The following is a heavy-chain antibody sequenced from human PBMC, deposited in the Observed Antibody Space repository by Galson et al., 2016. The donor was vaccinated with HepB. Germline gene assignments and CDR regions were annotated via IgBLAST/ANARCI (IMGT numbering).Heavy chain of an antibody. J-gene: IGHJ4*02. CDR2: ISYSGDTT. CDR3: AGKWAPGPFDH. Sequence: SLRLSCAVSGITFSNYAMNWVRQAPGKGLEWVSSISYSGDTTHLADSVKGRFTISRDNSKKTLVLHMNSLRVDDTAIYYCAGKWAPGPFDHWGQGALVTVSS. CDR1: GITFSNYA. D-gene: IGHD1-26*01. V-gene: IGHV3-23*01.